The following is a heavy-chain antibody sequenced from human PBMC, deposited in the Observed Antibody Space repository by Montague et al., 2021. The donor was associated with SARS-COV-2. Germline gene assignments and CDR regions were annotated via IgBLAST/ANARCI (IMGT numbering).Heavy chain of an antibody. J-gene: IGHJ6*02. CDR3: AHSGPATQDYYYYYGMDV. CDR2: IYWDDDK. Sequence: VKHTQTLTLTCTFSGFSLSTSGVGVGWIRQPPGKALEWLALIYWDDDKRYSPSLKSRLTITKDTSKNQVVLTMTNMDPVDTATYYCAHSGPATQDYYYYYGMDVWGQGTTVTVSS. V-gene: IGHV2-5*02. CDR1: GFSLSTSGVG. D-gene: IGHD2-2*01.